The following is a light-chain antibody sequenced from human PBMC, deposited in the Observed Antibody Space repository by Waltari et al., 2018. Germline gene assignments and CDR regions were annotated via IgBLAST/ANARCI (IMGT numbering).Light chain of an antibody. CDR3: QSYDSALRNVV. J-gene: IGLJ2*01. CDR2: DNS. V-gene: IGLV1-40*01. Sequence: QSALTQPPSLSGAPGQRVSISCTGKTSNVGAGYDVHWYQPLPGAPPKLLIYDNSNRPSGVPDRFSGSKSGTSASLAITGLQADDEADYYCQSYDSALRNVVFGGGTKLTV. CDR1: TSNVGAGYD.